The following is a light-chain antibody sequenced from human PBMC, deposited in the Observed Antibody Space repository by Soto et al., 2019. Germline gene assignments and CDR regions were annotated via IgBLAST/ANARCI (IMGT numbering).Light chain of an antibody. J-gene: IGKJ1*01. V-gene: IGKV3-20*01. CDR2: GAS. CDR3: QHCVNSIRT. Sequence: TLSLSPGERATLSCRASQSVSSNYLAWYQQKPGQAPRLLIYGASSRATGIPDRLSGSGSGTDFTLTISRLEPEEFEVYFCQHCVNSIRTFGQETKLDIK. CDR1: QSVSSNY.